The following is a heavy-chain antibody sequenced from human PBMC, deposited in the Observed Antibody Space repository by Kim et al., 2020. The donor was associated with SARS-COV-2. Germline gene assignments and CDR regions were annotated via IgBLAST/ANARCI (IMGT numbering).Heavy chain of an antibody. CDR2: IYSGGSST. V-gene: IGHV3-23*03. D-gene: IGHD2-2*01. CDR3: TAAMNYYYYGMDV. Sequence: GGSLRLSCAASGFTFSSYAMSWVRQAPGKGLEWVSVIYSGGSSTYYADSVKGRFTISRDNSKNTLYLQMNSLRAEDTAVYYCTAAMNYYYYGMDVWGQGTTVTVSS. CDR1: GFTFSSYA. J-gene: IGHJ6*02.